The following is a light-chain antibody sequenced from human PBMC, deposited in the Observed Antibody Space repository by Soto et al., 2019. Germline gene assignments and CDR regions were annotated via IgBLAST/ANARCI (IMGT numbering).Light chain of an antibody. CDR3: QQRSNWPPIT. CDR1: QSISSGY. CDR2: GAS. Sequence: EIVLTQSPGTLSSSPGERATLSCRASQSISSGYLAWYQQKPGQAPRLLIYGASNRATGIPDRFSGSGSGTDFTLTISSLEPEDFAVYYCQQRSNWPPITFGQGTRLEIK. J-gene: IGKJ5*01. V-gene: IGKV3D-20*02.